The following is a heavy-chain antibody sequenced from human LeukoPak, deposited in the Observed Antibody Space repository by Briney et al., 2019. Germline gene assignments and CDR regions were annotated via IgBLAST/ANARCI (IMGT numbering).Heavy chain of an antibody. Sequence: SETLSLTCTVSGGSTSSYYWSWIRQPPGKGLEWIGYIYYSGSTNYNPSLKSRVTISLDTSKNQFSLKLSSVTAADTAVYYCARDAIVGATNWFDPWGQGTLVTVSS. CDR1: GGSTSSYY. CDR2: IYYSGST. V-gene: IGHV4-59*01. CDR3: ARDAIVGATNWFDP. D-gene: IGHD1-26*01. J-gene: IGHJ5*02.